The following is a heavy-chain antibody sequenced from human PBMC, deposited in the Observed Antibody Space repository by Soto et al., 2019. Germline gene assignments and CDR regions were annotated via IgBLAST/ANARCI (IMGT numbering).Heavy chain of an antibody. Sequence: PGGSLRLSCAASGLTFSSYAMNWVRQAPGKGLEWVSSISSSGGSTYYADSVKGRFTVSRDNSKNTLYLQMNSLRAEDTAVYYCAKRQPYLFDYWGQGTLVTVSS. V-gene: IGHV3-23*01. J-gene: IGHJ4*02. CDR1: GLTFSSYA. CDR3: AKRQPYLFDY. D-gene: IGHD5-18*01. CDR2: ISSSGGST.